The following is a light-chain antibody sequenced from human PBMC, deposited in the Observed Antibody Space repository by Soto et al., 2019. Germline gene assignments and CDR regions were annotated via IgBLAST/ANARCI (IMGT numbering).Light chain of an antibody. Sequence: DIQMTQSPSSLSASVGDRVTITCRASQSISSYLNWYQQKPGKAPKLLIYAASSLQSGVPSRFSGSGSGTDFTLTISSLRPEDFATYYCQQSYSTPPLWTFGQGTKVEIK. J-gene: IGKJ1*01. CDR3: QQSYSTPPLWT. V-gene: IGKV1-39*01. CDR1: QSISSY. CDR2: AAS.